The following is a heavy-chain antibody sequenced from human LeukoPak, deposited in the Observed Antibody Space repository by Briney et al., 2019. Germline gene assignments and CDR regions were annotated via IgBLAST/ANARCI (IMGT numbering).Heavy chain of an antibody. CDR3: AQGHIADLWGSYRFYYFDY. Sequence: PGGSLRLSCAAAGFTFDDYAMHWVRQAPGKGLVWVSGISWNSGSIGYADSVRGRFTISRDNAKNSLYLQMNSLRAEDTAVYYCAQGHIADLWGSYRFYYFDYRGPGAPVT. V-gene: IGHV3-9*01. CDR2: ISWNSGSI. D-gene: IGHD3-16*02. J-gene: IGHJ4*02. CDR1: GFTFDDYA.